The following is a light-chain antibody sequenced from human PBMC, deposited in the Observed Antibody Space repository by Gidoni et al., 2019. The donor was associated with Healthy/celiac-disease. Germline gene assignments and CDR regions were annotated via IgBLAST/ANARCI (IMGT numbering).Light chain of an antibody. CDR2: DAS. V-gene: IGKV1-5*01. CDR3: QQYNSYSPCT. J-gene: IGKJ2*02. CDR1: QSISSW. Sequence: DFQLTQFHFILSASVGNRVTITCRASQSISSWLAWYQQKPGKAPTLLIYDASSLESGVPSRFSGSGSGTEFTLTISSLQPDDFATYYCQQYNSYSPCTFGQGTKLEIK.